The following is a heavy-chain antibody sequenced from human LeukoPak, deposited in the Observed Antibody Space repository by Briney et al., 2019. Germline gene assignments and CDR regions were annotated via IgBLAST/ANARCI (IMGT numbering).Heavy chain of an antibody. CDR2: IYSGGST. D-gene: IGHD2-2*01. V-gene: IGHV3-66*01. J-gene: IGHJ4*02. CDR1: GFTVSSNY. CDR3: ATDGSPYCSSTSCYAH. Sequence: GGSLRLSCAASGFTVSSNYMSWVRQAPGKGLEWVSVIYSGGSTYYADSVKGRFTISRDNSKNTLYLQMNSLRAEDTAVYYCATDGSPYCSSTSCYAHWGQGTLVTVSS.